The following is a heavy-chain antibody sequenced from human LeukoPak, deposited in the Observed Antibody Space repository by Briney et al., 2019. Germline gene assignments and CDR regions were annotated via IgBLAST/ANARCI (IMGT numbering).Heavy chain of an antibody. CDR1: GGSFSGYY. CDR2: INHSGST. Sequence: PSETLSLTCAVYGGSFSGYYWSWIRQPPGKGLEWIGEINHSGSTNYNPSLKSRVTISVDTSKNQFSLKLSSVTAADTAVYYCARVFLDWNYFVRSGGCFDPWGQGTLVTVSS. D-gene: IGHD1-7*01. J-gene: IGHJ5*02. V-gene: IGHV4-34*01. CDR3: ARVFLDWNYFVRSGGCFDP.